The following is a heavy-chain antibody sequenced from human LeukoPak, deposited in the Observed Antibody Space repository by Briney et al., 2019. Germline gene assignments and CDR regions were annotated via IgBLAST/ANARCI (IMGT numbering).Heavy chain of an antibody. D-gene: IGHD3-16*01. CDR2: IYTSGST. CDR1: GGSISSYY. Sequence: KPSETLSLTCTVSGGSISSYYWSWIRQPAGKGLEWIGRIYTSGSTNYNPSLKSRVTMSVDTSKSQFYLRLSSVTAADTAVYYCARTIMENFYYYYYGMDVWGQGTTVTVSS. CDR3: ARTIMENFYYYYYGMDV. V-gene: IGHV4-4*07. J-gene: IGHJ6*02.